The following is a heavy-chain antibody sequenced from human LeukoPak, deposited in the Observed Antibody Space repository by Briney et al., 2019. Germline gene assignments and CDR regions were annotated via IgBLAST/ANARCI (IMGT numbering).Heavy chain of an antibody. CDR2: IYPGDSDS. Sequence: GESLKISCNGSGYSFTSYWIGWVREMPGKGLGWMGIIYPGDSDSRYSPSFQGQVTISVDKSINTAYLQWSSLKASDTAMYYCARRRYYDSSGYLATFDYWGQGTLVTVSS. D-gene: IGHD3-22*01. CDR3: ARRRYYDSSGYLATFDY. CDR1: GYSFTSYW. J-gene: IGHJ4*02. V-gene: IGHV5-51*01.